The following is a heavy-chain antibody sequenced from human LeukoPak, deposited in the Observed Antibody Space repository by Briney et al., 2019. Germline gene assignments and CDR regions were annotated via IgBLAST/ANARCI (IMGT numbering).Heavy chain of an antibody. CDR1: GDSVSSNSAA. D-gene: IGHD2-15*01. V-gene: IGHV6-1*01. Sequence: SQTLSLTCAISGDSVSSNSAAWNWIRQSPSRGLEWLGRTYYKSKWYDGYAVSVKSRIIINPDTSKNESSLQLNSVTPEDTAVYYCARTKGGAFDVWGQGTVVTVSS. J-gene: IGHJ3*01. CDR2: TYYKSKWYD. CDR3: ARTKGGAFDV.